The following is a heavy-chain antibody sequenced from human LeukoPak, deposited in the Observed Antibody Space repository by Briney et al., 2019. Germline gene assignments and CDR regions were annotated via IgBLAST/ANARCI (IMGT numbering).Heavy chain of an antibody. CDR2: INGSGVST. D-gene: IGHD4-17*01. V-gene: IGHV3-23*01. CDR1: GFTFSSYA. Sequence: GESLRLSCAAAGFTFSSYAMSWVRQAPGKGLEWVSAINGSGVSTYYADSVKGQFTISRDNSKNTLYLQMNSLRAEDTAVYYCAKDRKAVSTVPFDYRGQGPLVTVSS. J-gene: IGHJ4*02. CDR3: AKDRKAVSTVPFDY.